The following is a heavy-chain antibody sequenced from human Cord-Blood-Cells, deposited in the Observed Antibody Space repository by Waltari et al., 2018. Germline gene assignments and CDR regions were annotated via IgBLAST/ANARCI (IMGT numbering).Heavy chain of an antibody. J-gene: IGHJ6*02. V-gene: IGHV4-61*09. CDR2: IYTSGRT. Sequence: QVQLQESGPGLVKPSQTLSLTCTVSGGSISSGSYYWSWIRQPAGKGLEWIGYIYTSGRTHYNPPLKSRVTISVETSKNQFSLKLSSVTAADTAVYYCARRIAAAGTIYYYGMDVWGQGTTVTVSS. CDR1: GGSISSGSYY. D-gene: IGHD6-13*01. CDR3: ARRIAAAGTIYYYGMDV.